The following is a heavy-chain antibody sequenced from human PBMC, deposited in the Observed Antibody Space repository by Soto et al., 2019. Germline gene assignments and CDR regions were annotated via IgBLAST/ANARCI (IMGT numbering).Heavy chain of an antibody. CDR1: GYTFTSYD. V-gene: IGHV1-8*01. CDR3: ARVYGSGYYYYMDV. Sequence: ASVKVSCKASGYTFTSYDINWVRQATGQGLEWMGWMNPNSGNADYAQKFQGRVTITTDKSTSTAYMELSSLRSEDTAVYYCARVYGSGYYYYMDVWGKGTKVTVSS. D-gene: IGHD2-15*01. J-gene: IGHJ6*03. CDR2: MNPNSGNA.